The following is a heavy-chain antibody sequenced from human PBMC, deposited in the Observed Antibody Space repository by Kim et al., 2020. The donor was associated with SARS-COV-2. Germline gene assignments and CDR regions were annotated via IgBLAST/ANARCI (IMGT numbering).Heavy chain of an antibody. CDR3: AKDRRGPNCSGGSCYYYYGMDV. D-gene: IGHD2-15*01. Sequence: GSLRLSCAASGFTFSSYGMHWVRQAPGKGLEWVAVISYDGSNKYYADSVKGRFTISRDNSKNTLYLQMNSLRAEDTAVYYCAKDRRGPNCSGGSCYYYYGMDVWGQGTTVTVSS. CDR2: ISYDGSNK. J-gene: IGHJ6*02. V-gene: IGHV3-30*18. CDR1: GFTFSSYG.